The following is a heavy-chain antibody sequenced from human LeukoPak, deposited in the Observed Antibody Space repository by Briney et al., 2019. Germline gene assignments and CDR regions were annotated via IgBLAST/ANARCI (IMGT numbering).Heavy chain of an antibody. V-gene: IGHV3-23*01. CDR2: ISGSGVST. J-gene: IGHJ4*02. CDR1: GFTFSSYA. CDR3: AKGRSITIFGVAAGY. Sequence: GGSLRLSCAASGFTFSSYAMSWVRQAPGRGLEWVSAISGSGVSTYYADSVKGRFTISRDNSKNTLYLQMNSLRAEDTAVYYCAKGRSITIFGVAAGYWGQGTLVTVSS. D-gene: IGHD3-3*01.